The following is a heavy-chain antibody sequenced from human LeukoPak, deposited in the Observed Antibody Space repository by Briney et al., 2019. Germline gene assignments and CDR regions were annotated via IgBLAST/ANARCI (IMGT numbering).Heavy chain of an antibody. J-gene: IGHJ4*02. D-gene: IGHD3-22*01. CDR2: IYYSGST. Sequence: PSETLSLTCTVSGGSISSSSYYWGWIRQPPGKGLEWTGSIYYSGSTYYNPSLKSRVTISVDTSKNQFSLKLSSVTAADTAVYYCARQSVGSGYYPALRHFDYWGQGTLVTVSS. V-gene: IGHV4-39*01. CDR1: GGSISSSSYY. CDR3: ARQSVGSGYYPALRHFDY.